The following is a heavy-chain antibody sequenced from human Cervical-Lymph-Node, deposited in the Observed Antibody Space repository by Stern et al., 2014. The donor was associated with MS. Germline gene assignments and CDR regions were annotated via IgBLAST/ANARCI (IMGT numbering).Heavy chain of an antibody. Sequence: QVQLVESGAEVKKPGASVKVSCKASGYSFTSSEIHWVRQATGQGLEWMGWMNPNSGNTGYLQKFQGRVTMTRNSSISTAYMELSSLTSEDTAVYYCAKKGRFDSWGQGTLVTVSS. CDR2: MNPNSGNT. CDR3: AKKGRFDS. CDR1: GYSFTSSE. J-gene: IGHJ5*01. V-gene: IGHV1-8*01.